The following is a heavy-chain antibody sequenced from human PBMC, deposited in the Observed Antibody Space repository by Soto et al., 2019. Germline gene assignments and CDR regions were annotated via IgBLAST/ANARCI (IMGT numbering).Heavy chain of an antibody. CDR1: GGPFSGYY. D-gene: IGHD5-18*01. CDR3: ARGDTAMRDNWFDP. J-gene: IGHJ5*02. V-gene: IGHV4-34*01. Sequence: SETLSLTCAVYGGPFSGYYWSWIRQPPGKGLEWIGEIGEINHSGSTNYNPSLNSRVSISVDTSKNQLSLKLSSVTAADTAVYYCARGDTAMRDNWFDPWGQGILVTVSS. CDR2: INHSGST.